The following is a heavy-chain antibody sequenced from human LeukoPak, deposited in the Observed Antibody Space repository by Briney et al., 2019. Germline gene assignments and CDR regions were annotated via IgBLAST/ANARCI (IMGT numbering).Heavy chain of an antibody. Sequence: SETLSVTCTVSGDSISSTNWWSWVRQPPGKGLEWIGEIYLSGSTNYNPSLKSRVTISVDKSKNQFSLKLRSVTAADTAVYYCARDGRGLMTRRAFDIWGQGTMVTVSS. CDR3: ARDGRGLMTRRAFDI. D-gene: IGHD1-26*01. V-gene: IGHV4-4*02. J-gene: IGHJ3*02. CDR2: IYLSGST. CDR1: GDSISSTNW.